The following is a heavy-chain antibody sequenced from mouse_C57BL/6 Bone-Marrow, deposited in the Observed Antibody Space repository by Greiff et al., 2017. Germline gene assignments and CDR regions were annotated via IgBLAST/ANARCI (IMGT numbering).Heavy chain of an antibody. Sequence: QVQLQQSGAELVRPGASVKMSCKASGYTFTSYSMHWVKQRPGQGLEWIGYIHPSSGYTKYNQKFKDKATLTADKSSSTAYMQLSSLTSEDSAVYYCAQRDYMDYWGQGTSLTVSS. D-gene: IGHD2-12*01. V-gene: IGHV1-4*01. J-gene: IGHJ2*02. CDR3: AQRDYMDY. CDR1: GYTFTSYS. CDR2: IHPSSGYT.